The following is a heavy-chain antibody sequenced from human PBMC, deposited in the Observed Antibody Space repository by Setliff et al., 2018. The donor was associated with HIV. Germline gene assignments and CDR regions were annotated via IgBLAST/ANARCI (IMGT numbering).Heavy chain of an antibody. Sequence: ASVKVSCKASGGTFSSYAINWVRQAPGQGLQWMGGIIPIVGIANYVQKFQGRVTITADKSTSTVYMEFSSLRSEDTAVYYCARGARDMIVVIGGDAFDIWGQGTMVTVSS. CDR3: ARGARDMIVVIGGDAFDI. CDR1: GGTFSSYA. J-gene: IGHJ3*02. V-gene: IGHV1-69*10. D-gene: IGHD3-22*01. CDR2: IIPIVGIA.